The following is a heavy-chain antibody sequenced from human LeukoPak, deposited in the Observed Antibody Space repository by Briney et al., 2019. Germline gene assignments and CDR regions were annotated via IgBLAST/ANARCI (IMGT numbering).Heavy chain of an antibody. D-gene: IGHD3-10*01. CDR3: AKGTERYREVSSFDS. CDR2: ISGRGDGT. V-gene: IGHV3-23*01. CDR1: GFTFNTYT. Sequence: GGSLRLSCAASGFTFNTYTMNWVRQAPRKGLEWVSAISGRGDGTYYADFVKGRFTISRDNSKNTLFPQMNSLRVEDTATYYCAKGTERYREVSSFDSWGRGTLVAVSS. J-gene: IGHJ4*02.